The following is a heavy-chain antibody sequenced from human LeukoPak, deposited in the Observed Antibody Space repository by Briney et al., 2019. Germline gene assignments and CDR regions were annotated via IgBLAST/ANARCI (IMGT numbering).Heavy chain of an antibody. CDR1: GGTFSSYA. CDR2: IIPIFGTA. D-gene: IGHD3-3*01. CDR3: ARDSLRFSTGDFDY. V-gene: IGHV1-69*05. J-gene: IGHJ4*02. Sequence: SVKVSCKASGGTFSSYAISWVRQAPGQGLEWMGGIIPIFGTANYAQKFQGRVTITTDESTSTAYMELGSLRSEDTAVYYCARDSLRFSTGDFDYWGQGTLVTVSS.